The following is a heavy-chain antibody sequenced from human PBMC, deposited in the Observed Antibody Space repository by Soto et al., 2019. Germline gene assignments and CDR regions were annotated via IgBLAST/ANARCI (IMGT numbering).Heavy chain of an antibody. V-gene: IGHV3-23*01. CDR2: ISGSGGST. J-gene: IGHJ5*02. CDR1: GFTFSSYA. D-gene: IGHD5-12*01. CDR3: AKGESHSGYDPNWFDP. Sequence: PGGSLRLSCAASGFTFSSYAMSWVRQAPGKGLEWVSAISGSGGSTYYADSVKGRFTISRDNSKNTLYLQMNSLRAEDTAVYYCAKGESHSGYDPNWFDPWGQGTPVTVSS.